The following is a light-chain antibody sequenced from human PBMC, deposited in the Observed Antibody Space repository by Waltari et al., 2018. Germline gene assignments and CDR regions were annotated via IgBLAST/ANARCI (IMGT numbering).Light chain of an antibody. CDR2: VAS. J-gene: IGKJ1*01. Sequence: EIVLTQSPRTLSLPPGARATLSCRASPSVSRSLAWYQQKHGQAPRLLIYVASTRATGIPDRFSGSGSGTDFSLTISRLEPEDFAVYYCQKYVSLPATFGQGTKVEIK. V-gene: IGKV3-20*01. CDR3: QKYVSLPAT. CDR1: PSVSRS.